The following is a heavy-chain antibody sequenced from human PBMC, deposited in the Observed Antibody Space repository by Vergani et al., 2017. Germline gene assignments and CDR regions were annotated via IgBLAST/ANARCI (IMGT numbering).Heavy chain of an antibody. J-gene: IGHJ6*03. V-gene: IGHV4-59*01. CDR2: IYYSGST. Sequence: QVQLQESGPGLVKPSETLSLTCTVSGGSISSYYWSWIRQPPGKGLEWIGYIYYSGSTNYNPSLRSRVTILVDTSKNQFSLKLSSVTAADTAEYYCARDYYNYYYYYMDVWGKGTTVTVSS. CDR1: GGSISSYY. CDR3: ARDYYNYYYYYMDV. D-gene: IGHD1-26*01.